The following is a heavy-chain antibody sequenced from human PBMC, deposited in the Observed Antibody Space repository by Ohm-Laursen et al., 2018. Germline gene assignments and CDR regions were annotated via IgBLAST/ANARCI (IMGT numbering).Heavy chain of an antibody. Sequence: SLRLSCSASEVTFSSYWMSWVRQAPGKGLEWVANIKQDGSEKRYVDSVKGRFTISRDDAKNSLYLQMSSLRAEDTAVYYCARFGVNHGMDVWGQGTTVTVSS. J-gene: IGHJ6*02. CDR3: ARFGVNHGMDV. D-gene: IGHD3-16*01. V-gene: IGHV3-7*01. CDR2: IKQDGSEK. CDR1: EVTFSSYW.